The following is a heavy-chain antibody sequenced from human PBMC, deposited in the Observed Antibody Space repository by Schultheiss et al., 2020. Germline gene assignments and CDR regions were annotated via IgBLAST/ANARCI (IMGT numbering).Heavy chain of an antibody. CDR3: ARDAPNYDFWSGFRYYYYGMDV. CDR1: GFTFSSYS. J-gene: IGHJ6*02. V-gene: IGHV3-21*01. D-gene: IGHD3-3*01. Sequence: GGSLRLSCAASGFTFSSYSMNWVRQAPGKGLEWVSSISSSSSYIYYADSVKGRFTISRDNAKNSLYLQMNSLRAEDTAVYYCARDAPNYDFWSGFRYYYYGMDVWGQGTTVTVSS. CDR2: ISSSSSYI.